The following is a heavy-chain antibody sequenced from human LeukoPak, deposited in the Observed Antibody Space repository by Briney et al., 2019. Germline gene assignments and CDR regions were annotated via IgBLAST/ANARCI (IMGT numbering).Heavy chain of an antibody. D-gene: IGHD2-2*01. V-gene: IGHV1-2*02. CDR1: GYTFTDYY. Sequence: ASVKVSCKASGYTFTDYYIHWVRQAPGQGLEWMGWINPNSGGTNYAQKFQGRVTMTRDTSISTAYMELSRLRSDDTAVYYCARGCQYQLLIFLYYYIDVWGKGTTVTISS. J-gene: IGHJ6*03. CDR3: ARGCQYQLLIFLYYYIDV. CDR2: INPNSGGT.